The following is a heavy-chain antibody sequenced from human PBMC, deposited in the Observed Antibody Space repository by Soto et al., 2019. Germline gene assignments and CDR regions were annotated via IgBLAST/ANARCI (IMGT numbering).Heavy chain of an antibody. CDR1: GFTFSNAW. Sequence: EVQLVESGGGLVKPGGSLRLSCAASGFTFSNAWMNWVRQAPGKGLEWVGRIKSKTDGGTTDYAAPVKGRFTISRDDSKNTLYLQMNSLKTEDTAVYYCTTAPNYYGSGSYSPEIFDHWGQGTLVTVSS. CDR2: IKSKTDGGTT. V-gene: IGHV3-15*07. J-gene: IGHJ4*02. CDR3: TTAPNYYGSGSYSPEIFDH. D-gene: IGHD3-10*01.